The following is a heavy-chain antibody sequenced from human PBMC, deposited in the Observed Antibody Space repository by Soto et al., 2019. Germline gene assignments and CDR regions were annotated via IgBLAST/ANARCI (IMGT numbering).Heavy chain of an antibody. CDR3: ARGIGVLTGYHIGY. CDR2: IWYDGSNK. D-gene: IGHD3-9*01. J-gene: IGHJ4*02. CDR1: GFTFSSYG. Sequence: VQLVESGGGVVQPGRSLRLSCAASGFTFSSYGMHWVRQAPGKGLEWVAVIWYDGSNKYYADSVKGRFTISRDNSKNTLYLQMNSLRAEDTAVYYCARGIGVLTGYHIGYWGQGTLVTVSS. V-gene: IGHV3-33*01.